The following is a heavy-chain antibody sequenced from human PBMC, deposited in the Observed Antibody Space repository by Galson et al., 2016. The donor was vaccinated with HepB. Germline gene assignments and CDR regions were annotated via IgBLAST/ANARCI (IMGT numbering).Heavy chain of an antibody. V-gene: IGHV3-30*03. Sequence: SLRLSCAASGPTFSSYGMHWVRQAPGKGLEWVAVISYDGSNKYYADSVKGRFTISRDNSKNTLYLQMNSLRAEDTAVYYCARPQLWYYYYYYGMDVWGQGTTVTVSS. J-gene: IGHJ6*02. CDR2: ISYDGSNK. D-gene: IGHD5-18*01. CDR3: ARPQLWYYYYYYGMDV. CDR1: GPTFSSYG.